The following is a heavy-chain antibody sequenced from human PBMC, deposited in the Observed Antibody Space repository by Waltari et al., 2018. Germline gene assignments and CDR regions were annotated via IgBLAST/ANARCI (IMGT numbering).Heavy chain of an antibody. D-gene: IGHD3-10*01. CDR3: AGKGITMVQGVIPYYYYGMDV. CDR2: ISSSSSYI. CDR1: GFTFSSYS. Sequence: EVQLVESGGGLVKPGGSLRLSCAASGFTFSSYSMNWVRQAPGKGLEWVSSISSSSSYIYYADSWKGRFTISRDNAKNSLYLQMNSLRAEDTAVYYCAGKGITMVQGVIPYYYYGMDVWGQGTTVTVSS. J-gene: IGHJ6*02. V-gene: IGHV3-21*01.